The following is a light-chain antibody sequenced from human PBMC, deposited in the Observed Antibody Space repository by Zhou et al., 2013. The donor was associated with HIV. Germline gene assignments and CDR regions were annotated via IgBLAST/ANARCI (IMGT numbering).Light chain of an antibody. CDR2: GAS. J-gene: IGKJ4*01. CDR1: QDIKNS. Sequence: TQMTQSPSSLSASVGDRVTITCQASQDIKNSLNWYQQKPGKAPSLLIYGASTLQRGVPSRFSGSGSGTHFTVTITSLQPEDFATYYCQQLNSYPLTFGGGTKVEIK. V-gene: IGKV1-33*01. CDR3: QQLNSYPLT.